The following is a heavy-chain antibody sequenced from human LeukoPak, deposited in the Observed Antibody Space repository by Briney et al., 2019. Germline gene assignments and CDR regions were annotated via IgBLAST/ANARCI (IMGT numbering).Heavy chain of an antibody. J-gene: IGHJ5*02. V-gene: IGHV4-30-4*07. CDR3: AREGLNMVRGVIPKEAWGWFDP. CDR2: IRYSGST. D-gene: IGHD3-10*01. Sequence: SETLSLTCTVSGDSLSSGGYSWSWIRQPPGKGLEWIGYIRYSGSTYYNPSLKSRLTMSVEASKTQFSLRLNSVTAADTAVYYCAREGLNMVRGVIPKEAWGWFDPWGQGTLVTVSS. CDR1: GDSLSSGGYS.